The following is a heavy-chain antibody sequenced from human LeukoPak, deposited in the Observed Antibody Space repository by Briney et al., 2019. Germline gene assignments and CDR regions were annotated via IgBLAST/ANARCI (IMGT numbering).Heavy chain of an antibody. D-gene: IGHD3-22*01. CDR3: ARRRYYDSSGYLE. CDR2: IYYSGRT. J-gene: IGHJ1*01. Sequence: SETLSLTCTICGDSFSRSDSYWDWVRQPPGRGLEWIGTIYYSGRTYYSPSLKSRVTLSIDMSNNQFSLILSSVTAADTALYFCARRRYYDSSGYLEWGQGTLVTVSS. V-gene: IGHV4-39*01. CDR1: GDSFSRSDSY.